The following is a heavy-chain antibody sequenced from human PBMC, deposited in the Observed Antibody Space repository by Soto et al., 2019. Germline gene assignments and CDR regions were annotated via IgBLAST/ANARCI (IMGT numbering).Heavy chain of an antibody. CDR3: TTGQRPLRFLEWLSRYYFDF. J-gene: IGHJ4*02. CDR2: FDPEDGET. Sequence: ASVKVSCKVSGYTLSELSMHWVRQAPGKGLEWMGGFDPEDGETLYAQKFQGRVSMTEDTSTDTAYMELSSLTSEDTAVYYCTTGQRPLRFLEWLSRYYFDFWGLG. D-gene: IGHD3-3*01. CDR1: GYTLSELS. V-gene: IGHV1-24*01.